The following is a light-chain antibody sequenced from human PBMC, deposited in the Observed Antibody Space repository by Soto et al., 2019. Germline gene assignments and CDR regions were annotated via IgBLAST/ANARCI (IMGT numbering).Light chain of an antibody. V-gene: IGLV7-46*01. CDR3: LLSYRGAHVV. CDR1: TGAVTSGHY. CDR2: DTS. Sequence: QSVVTQEPSLTVSPGGTVTLTCGSSTGAVTSGHYPYWFQQKPGQAPRTLIYDTSNKHSWTPARFSGSLLGGKAALTLSGAQPEDEAEYYCLLSYRGAHVVFGGGTKQTVL. J-gene: IGLJ2*01.